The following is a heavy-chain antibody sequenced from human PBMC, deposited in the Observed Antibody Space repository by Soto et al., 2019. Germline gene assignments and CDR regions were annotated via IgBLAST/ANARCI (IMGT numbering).Heavy chain of an antibody. J-gene: IGHJ4*02. CDR1: GYTFTGFY. D-gene: IGHD1-26*01. V-gene: IGHV1-2*06. CDR3: AISVGGSDPHRAFDY. Sequence: ASVKVSCKASGYTFTGFYMHWVRQAPGQGLEWMGRINPDSGDTDQAEKFQGRVTMTRDTSISTAYMELTRLTSDDTAVYHCAISVGGSDPHRAFDYWGQGTPVTVSS. CDR2: INPDSGDT.